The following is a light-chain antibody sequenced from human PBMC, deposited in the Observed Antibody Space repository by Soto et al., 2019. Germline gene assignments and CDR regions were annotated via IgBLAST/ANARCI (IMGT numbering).Light chain of an antibody. CDR3: QQYNSYWT. Sequence: DIQMTQSPSSLSASVGDRVTITCRASQGIRNNLGWHQQKPGKAPNLLIYDASNLESGVPSRFSGSGSGTDFTLTISSLQPDDSATYYCQQYNSYWTFGQGTKVDIK. V-gene: IGKV1-17*01. CDR1: QGIRNN. CDR2: DAS. J-gene: IGKJ1*01.